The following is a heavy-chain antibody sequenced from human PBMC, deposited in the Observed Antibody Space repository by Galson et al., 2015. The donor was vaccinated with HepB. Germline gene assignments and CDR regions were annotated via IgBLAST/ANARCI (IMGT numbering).Heavy chain of an antibody. D-gene: IGHD4-11*01. Sequence: LRLSCAVSGVTFSSSAMSWVRQAPGKGLEWVSIIDISGGRANYADSVKGRFTISRDNSKNTLSLQMNSLRVEDTALYYCVKDYSNYIGAMDVWGQGTTVTVSS. V-gene: IGHV3-23*01. J-gene: IGHJ6*02. CDR3: VKDYSNYIGAMDV. CDR1: GVTFSSSA. CDR2: IDISGGRA.